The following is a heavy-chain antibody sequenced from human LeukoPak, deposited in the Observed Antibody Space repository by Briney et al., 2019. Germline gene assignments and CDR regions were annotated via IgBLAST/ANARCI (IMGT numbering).Heavy chain of an antibody. D-gene: IGHD2-15*01. CDR3: ARHPGYCSGGSCYYYYYYGMDV. J-gene: IGHJ6*04. CDR2: IIPISGTA. V-gene: IGHV1-69*13. Sequence: SVKVSCKASGGTFSSYAISWVRQAPGQGLEWMGGIIPISGTANYAQKFQGRVTITADESTSTAYMELSSLRSEDTAVYYCARHPGYCSGGSCYYYYYYGMDVWGKGTTVTVSS. CDR1: GGTFSSYA.